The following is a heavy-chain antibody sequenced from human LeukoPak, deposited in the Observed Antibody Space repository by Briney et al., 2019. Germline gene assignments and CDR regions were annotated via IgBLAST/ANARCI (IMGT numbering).Heavy chain of an antibody. CDR3: ARESYSSSKTGDY. CDR2: ISSSSSYI. Sequence: GGSLRLSCAASGFTFSSYSMNWVRQAPGKGLEWVSSISSSSSYIYYADSVKGRFTISRDNAKNSLYLQMNSLRVEDTAVYYCARESYSSSKTGDYWGQGTLVPVSS. D-gene: IGHD6-6*01. V-gene: IGHV3-21*01. J-gene: IGHJ4*02. CDR1: GFTFSSYS.